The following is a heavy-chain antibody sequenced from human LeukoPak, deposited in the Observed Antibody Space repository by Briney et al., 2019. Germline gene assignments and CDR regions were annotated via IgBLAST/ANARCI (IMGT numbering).Heavy chain of an antibody. CDR2: IWYVESDT. Sequence: PGRSLRLSCAASGFTFNSYGMHWVRQAPGKGLEWVAVIWYVESDTNYADSLKGRFTISRDNSKNTLYLQMNSLRAEDTAVYYCAKDREYSSSWSFDYWGQGTLVTVSS. J-gene: IGHJ4*02. CDR1: GFTFNSYG. CDR3: AKDREYSSSWSFDY. D-gene: IGHD6-13*01. V-gene: IGHV3-33*06.